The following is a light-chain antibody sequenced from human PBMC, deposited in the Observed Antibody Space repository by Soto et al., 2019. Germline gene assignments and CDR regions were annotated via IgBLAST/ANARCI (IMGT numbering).Light chain of an antibody. J-gene: IGLJ2*01. Sequence: QSVLTQPASVSGSPGQSITISCTGASNDVGAYKFISWYQQQPGKAPKLMIYEVSNRPSGVSNRFSGSKSGNTAFLTISGLQAEDEGDYYCSSYTSNTVIFGGGTKLTVL. CDR2: EVS. CDR3: SSYTSNTVI. V-gene: IGLV2-14*01. CDR1: SNDVGAYKF.